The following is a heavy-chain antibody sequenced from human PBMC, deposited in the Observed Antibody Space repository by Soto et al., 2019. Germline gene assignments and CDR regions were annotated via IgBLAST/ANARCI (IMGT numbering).Heavy chain of an antibody. CDR1: GFTFSSYE. V-gene: IGHV3-48*03. CDR2: ISSSGSTI. Sequence: PGGSLRLSCAAPGFTFSSYEMNWVRQAPGKGLEWVSYISSSGSTIYYADSVKGRFTISRDNAKNSLYLQMNSLRAEDTAVYYCARGGLRYFDWLSFQENYYYYYGMDVWGQGTTVTVSS. J-gene: IGHJ6*02. CDR3: ARGGLRYFDWLSFQENYYYYYGMDV. D-gene: IGHD3-9*01.